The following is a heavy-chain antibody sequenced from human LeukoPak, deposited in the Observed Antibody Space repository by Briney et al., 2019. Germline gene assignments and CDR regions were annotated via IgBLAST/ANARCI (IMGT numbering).Heavy chain of an antibody. J-gene: IGHJ4*02. D-gene: IGHD2-2*01. CDR2: MNPSSANT. V-gene: IGHV1-8*03. CDR3: ARAIRYQLLSDY. CDR1: GYTFSTYD. Sequence: ASVKVSCKTSGYTFSTYDINWLRQAAGQGLEWMGWMNPSSANTGFAQKFRGRAAITRDTSTATAYLELSSLTSEDTAVYYCARAIRYQLLSDYWGQGTLVTVSS.